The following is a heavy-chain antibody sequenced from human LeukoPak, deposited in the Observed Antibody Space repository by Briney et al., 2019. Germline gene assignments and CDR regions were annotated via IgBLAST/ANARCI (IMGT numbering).Heavy chain of an antibody. CDR3: ARDPYSSAWQNYHGMDV. V-gene: IGHV4-59*01. Sequence: SETLSLTCTVSGGSISSYYWSWIRQPPGKGLEWIGYIYYSGSTNYNPSLKSRVTISVDTSKNQFSLKLSSVTAADTAMYFCARDPYSSAWQNYHGMDVWGQGTTVTVSS. D-gene: IGHD6-19*01. J-gene: IGHJ6*02. CDR1: GGSISSYY. CDR2: IYYSGST.